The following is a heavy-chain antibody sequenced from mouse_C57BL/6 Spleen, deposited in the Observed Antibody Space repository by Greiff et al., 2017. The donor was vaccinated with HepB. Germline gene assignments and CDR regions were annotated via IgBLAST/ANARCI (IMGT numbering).Heavy chain of an antibody. CDR3: ARVTTGTSYFDY. V-gene: IGHV1-50*01. D-gene: IGHD4-1*02. J-gene: IGHJ2*01. CDR1: GYTFTSYW. CDR2: IDPSDSYT. Sequence: QVHVKQPGAELVKPGASVKLSCKASGYTFTSYWMQWVKQRPGQGLEWIGEIDPSDSYTNYNQKFKGKATLTVDTSSSTAYMPLSSLTSEDSAVYYCARVTTGTSYFDYWGQGTTLTVSS.